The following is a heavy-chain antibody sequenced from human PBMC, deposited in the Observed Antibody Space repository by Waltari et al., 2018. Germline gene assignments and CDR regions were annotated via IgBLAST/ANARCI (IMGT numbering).Heavy chain of an antibody. CDR1: GGSISSGSYY. D-gene: IGHD2-21*01. Sequence: VELLESGPGLVKPSQTLSLTCSVSGGSISSGSYYWSWMRRPAGKGLEWIGHIYTTGRTNYHPALGGRVTTSLDTSKNQFSLRLTSVTAADSAVYFCARTGTVVVIPEAKGAFHVWGRGTTVTVSS. CDR2: IYTTGRT. V-gene: IGHV4-61*02. CDR3: ARTGTVVVIPEAKGAFHV. J-gene: IGHJ3*01.